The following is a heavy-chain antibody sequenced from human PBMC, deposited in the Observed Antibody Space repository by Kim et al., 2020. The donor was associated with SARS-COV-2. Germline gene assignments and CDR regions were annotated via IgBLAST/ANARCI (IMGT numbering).Heavy chain of an antibody. Sequence: YSQKFQGRVTITRDTSASTAYMELSSLRSEDTAVYYCARSLIAVAGIDYWGQGTLVTVSS. V-gene: IGHV1-3*01. CDR3: ARSLIAVAGIDY. J-gene: IGHJ4*02. D-gene: IGHD6-19*01.